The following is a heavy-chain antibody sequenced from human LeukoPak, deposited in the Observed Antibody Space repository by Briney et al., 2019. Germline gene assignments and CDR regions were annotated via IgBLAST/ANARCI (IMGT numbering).Heavy chain of an antibody. CDR2: IYPGDSDT. D-gene: IGHD2-2*02. J-gene: IGHJ6*03. CDR3: ARLGCSSTSCYTLASYMDV. Sequence: GESPKISCKGSGYSFTSYWIGWVRQMPGKGLEWMGIIYPGDSDTRYIPSFQGQVTISADKSISTAYLQWSSLKASDTAMYYCARLGCSSTSCYTLASYMDVWGKGTTVTVSS. V-gene: IGHV5-51*01. CDR1: GYSFTSYW.